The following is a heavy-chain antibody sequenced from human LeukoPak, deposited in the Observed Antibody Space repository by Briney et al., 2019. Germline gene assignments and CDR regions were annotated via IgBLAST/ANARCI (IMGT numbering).Heavy chain of an antibody. CDR2: IYGSGST. V-gene: IGHV4-39*01. CDR3: ARHDSFGLRKVWDF. D-gene: IGHD5-18*01. J-gene: IGHJ4*02. CDR1: GGSVSSSIHY. Sequence: PSETLSLTCTVSGGSVSSSIHYWGWIRQPPGKGLEWIGSIYGSGSTYYNTSLKSRVSISVDTSKNQFSLKLSSVTAADTAVYYCARHDSFGLRKVWDFWGQGTLVTVSS.